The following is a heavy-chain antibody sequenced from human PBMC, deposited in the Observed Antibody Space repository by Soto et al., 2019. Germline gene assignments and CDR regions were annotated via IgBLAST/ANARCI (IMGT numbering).Heavy chain of an antibody. D-gene: IGHD4-4*01. V-gene: IGHV1-2*02. J-gene: IGHJ6*02. Sequence: ASVKVSCKASGYNFIGYYIHWVRQAPGQGLQWMGWIDPNNGDTDSAQKFQGRITMTRDTSISTVYMDLSSLRIDDTAVYYCARHMTTRLGYYYYGMDVWGQGTTVTVSS. CDR2: IDPNNGDT. CDR3: ARHMTTRLGYYYYGMDV. CDR1: GYNFIGYY.